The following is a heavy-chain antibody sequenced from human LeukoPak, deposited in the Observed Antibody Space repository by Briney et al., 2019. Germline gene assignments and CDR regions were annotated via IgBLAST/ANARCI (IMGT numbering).Heavy chain of an antibody. CDR3: ARGRAAADYFDY. V-gene: IGHV3-15*01. CDR2: IKSKTDGGTT. CDR1: GLTFSNAW. D-gene: IGHD6-13*01. Sequence: PGGSLRLSCAASGLTFSNAWMSWVRQAPGKGLAWDGRIKSKTDGGTTDYAALVKGRFTISRDDSKNTLYLQMNSLKTEDTAVYYCARGRAAADYFDYWGQGTLVTVSS. J-gene: IGHJ4*02.